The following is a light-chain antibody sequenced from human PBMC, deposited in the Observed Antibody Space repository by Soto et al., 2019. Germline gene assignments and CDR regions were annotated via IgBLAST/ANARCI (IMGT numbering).Light chain of an antibody. V-gene: IGLV1-44*01. Sequence: QSALTQPPSASGTPWQRVTISCSGSSSNIGSNIVNWYQQLPGTAPKLLIHSNDQRPSGVPDRFSGSKSGTSASLAISGLQSEDEADYYFAAWDDSLNGYVFGTGTKLTVL. CDR3: AAWDDSLNGYV. CDR1: SSNIGSNI. CDR2: SND. J-gene: IGLJ1*01.